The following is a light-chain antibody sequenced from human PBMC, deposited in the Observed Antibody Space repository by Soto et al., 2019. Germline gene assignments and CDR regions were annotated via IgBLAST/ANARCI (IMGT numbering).Light chain of an antibody. V-gene: IGLV2-8*01. J-gene: IGLJ1*01. Sequence: QSVLTQPPSASGSPGQSVTISCTGTKNDIGVYDFVSWYQHHPGKAPRLIIYEVVQRPSGVPDRFSGSKSGHTASLTVSGLQAADEGDYFCKSYAGSNTYVFGSGTKLTVL. CDR2: EVV. CDR3: KSYAGSNTYV. CDR1: KNDIGVYDF.